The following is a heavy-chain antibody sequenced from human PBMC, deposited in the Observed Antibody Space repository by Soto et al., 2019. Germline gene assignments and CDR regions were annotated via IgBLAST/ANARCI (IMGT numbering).Heavy chain of an antibody. CDR2: VNAGNGNT. CDR1: GYTFTSYG. Sequence: ASVKVSCKASGYTFTSYGISWVRQAPGQGLEWMGWVNAGNGNTKYSQKFQGRVTITRDTSASTAYMELSSLRSEDTAVYYCARDLGYCSSTSCYLDAFDIWGQGTMVTVSS. J-gene: IGHJ3*02. V-gene: IGHV1-3*01. D-gene: IGHD2-2*01. CDR3: ARDLGYCSSTSCYLDAFDI.